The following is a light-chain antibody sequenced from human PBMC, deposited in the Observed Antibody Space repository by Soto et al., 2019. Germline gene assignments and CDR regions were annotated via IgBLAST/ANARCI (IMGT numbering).Light chain of an antibody. Sequence: QSALTQPPSVSGTPGQRVSISCSGDSSTFANNYVHWYQQVPGAAPKLLMHRTDQRPSGVPERFSGSKSGTSASLTISGLRPEDEAQYYCAAYTGNWNGPVFGGGTKLTVL. V-gene: IGLV1-47*01. CDR1: SSTFANNY. CDR3: AAYTGNWNGPV. J-gene: IGLJ2*01. CDR2: RTD.